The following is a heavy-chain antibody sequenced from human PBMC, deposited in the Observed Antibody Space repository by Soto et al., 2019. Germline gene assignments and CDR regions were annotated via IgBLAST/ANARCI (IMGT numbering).Heavy chain of an antibody. Sequence: SVKVSCKASGGTFSSYAISCVQQAPGQGLEWMGGIIPIFGTANYAQKFQGRVTITADESTSTAYMELSSLRSEDTAVYYCASLIVGAKPRSSYYYYGMDVWGQGTTVTVSS. V-gene: IGHV1-69*13. CDR2: IIPIFGTA. CDR1: GGTFSSYA. J-gene: IGHJ6*02. D-gene: IGHD1-26*01. CDR3: ASLIVGAKPRSSYYYYGMDV.